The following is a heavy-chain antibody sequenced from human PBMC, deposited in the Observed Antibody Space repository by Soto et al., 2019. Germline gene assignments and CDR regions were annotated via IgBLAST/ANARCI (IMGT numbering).Heavy chain of an antibody. CDR3: ARDVSSEYASILDV. CDR1: RLTFSPYW. Sequence: EGQLVESGGGLVQAGGSLRLTCEGFRLTFSPYWMTWVRQAPGKGLEWVASIKEDGSVKNYADSVKGRFTVSRDNVKRAIFLQMTSVRVEDMAVYFCARDVSSEYASILDVWGRGARVTVSS. V-gene: IGHV3-7*03. D-gene: IGHD3-3*01. J-gene: IGHJ4*02. CDR2: IKEDGSVK.